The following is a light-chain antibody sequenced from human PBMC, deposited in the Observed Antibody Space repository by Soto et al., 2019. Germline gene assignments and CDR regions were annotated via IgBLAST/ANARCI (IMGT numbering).Light chain of an antibody. J-gene: IGLJ2*01. CDR2: SNA. V-gene: IGLV1-44*01. CDR3: AAWDASLNAVL. Sequence: QSVLTQPPSASGTPGQRVTIFCSGSSPNIGSHAVNWYQRLPGTAPKLLIYSNAQRPSGVPDRFSGSKSGTSASLAISGLQSEDEADYYCAAWDASLNAVLFGGGTKLTVL. CDR1: SPNIGSHA.